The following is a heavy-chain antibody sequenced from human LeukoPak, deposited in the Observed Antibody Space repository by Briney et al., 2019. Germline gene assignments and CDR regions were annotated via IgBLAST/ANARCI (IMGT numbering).Heavy chain of an antibody. J-gene: IGHJ4*02. CDR2: IYYSGST. CDR3: ASRLCSSGSCFTHYFDC. V-gene: IGHV4-39*06. CDR1: GGSVSSSSYY. Sequence: SETLSLTCTVSGGSVSSSSYYWGWIRQPPGKGLEWIGTIYYSGSTYYNPSLKSRVTISVDTSKNQFALKLTSVTAADTAVYYCASRLCSSGSCFTHYFDCWGQGTLVTVSS. D-gene: IGHD2-15*01.